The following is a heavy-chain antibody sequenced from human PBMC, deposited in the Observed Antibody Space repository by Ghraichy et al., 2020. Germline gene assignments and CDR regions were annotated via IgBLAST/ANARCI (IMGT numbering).Heavy chain of an antibody. CDR1: GGSISSSSYY. D-gene: IGHD3-22*01. CDR3: ARQSTMTAEAFDI. Sequence: SETLSLTCTVSGGSISSSSYYWGWIRQPPGKGLEWIGSIYYSGSTYYNPSLKSRVTISVDTSKNQFSLKLSSVTAADTAVYNCARQSTMTAEAFDIWGQGTMVTVSS. J-gene: IGHJ3*02. V-gene: IGHV4-39*01. CDR2: IYYSGST.